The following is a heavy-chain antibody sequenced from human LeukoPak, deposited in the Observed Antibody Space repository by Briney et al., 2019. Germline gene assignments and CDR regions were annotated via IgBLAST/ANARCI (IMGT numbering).Heavy chain of an antibody. CDR3: ATDSARPEMNYYYYMDV. J-gene: IGHJ6*03. CDR2: FDPEDGGT. CDR1: GYTLTESS. Sequence: GASVKVSCKVSGYTLTESSMRWVRQAPGKGLEWMGGFDPEDGGTIYAQKFQGRVTMTEDTSTDTAYMELSSLRSEDTTVYYCATDSARPEMNYYYYMDVWGKGTPVTVSS. V-gene: IGHV1-24*01. D-gene: IGHD5-24*01.